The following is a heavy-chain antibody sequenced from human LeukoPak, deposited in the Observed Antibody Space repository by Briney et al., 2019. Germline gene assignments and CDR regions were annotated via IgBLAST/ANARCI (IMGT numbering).Heavy chain of an antibody. Sequence: GASLKVSCKASGYTFTSYDINWVRQATGQGLEWMGWMNTNSGNTGYAQKFQGRVTITRNTSISTAYMELSSLRSEDTAVYYCARGPKGFYDFNMDVWGKGTTVTVSS. V-gene: IGHV1-8*03. D-gene: IGHD3-3*01. CDR2: MNTNSGNT. CDR1: GYTFTSYD. CDR3: ARGPKGFYDFNMDV. J-gene: IGHJ6*03.